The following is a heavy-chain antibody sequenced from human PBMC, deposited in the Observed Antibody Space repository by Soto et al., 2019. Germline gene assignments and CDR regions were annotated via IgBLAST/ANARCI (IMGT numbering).Heavy chain of an antibody. CDR2: ISWDGGST. CDR1: GFTFDDYT. V-gene: IGHV3-43*01. CDR3: AKDIHYYDSSGPTYYGMDV. D-gene: IGHD3-22*01. Sequence: GESLKISCAASGFTFDDYTMHWVRQAPGKGLEWVSLISWDGGSTYYADSVKGRFTISRDNSKNSLYLQMNSLRTEDTALYYCAKDIHYYDSSGPTYYGMDVWGQGTTVTVSS. J-gene: IGHJ6*02.